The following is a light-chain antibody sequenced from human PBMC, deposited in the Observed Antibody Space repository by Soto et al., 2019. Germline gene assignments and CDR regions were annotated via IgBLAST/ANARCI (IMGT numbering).Light chain of an antibody. J-gene: IGKJ4*01. V-gene: IGKV1-12*01. Sequence: DIHMTQSPSSVSASVGDSVFITCRASQDISSWVAWYEQKPGKAPKLLVSAATNLQGGVPRRFSGSGSGTDFTLIISSLQPEDVATYFCQQGDSFPFTFGGGTKVDI. CDR1: QDISSW. CDR2: AAT. CDR3: QQGDSFPFT.